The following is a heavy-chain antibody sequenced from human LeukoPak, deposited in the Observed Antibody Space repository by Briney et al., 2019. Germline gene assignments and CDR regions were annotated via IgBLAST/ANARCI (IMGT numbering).Heavy chain of an antibody. Sequence: SETLSLTCTVSGGSISSSSYYWGWIRQPPGKGLEWIGSIYYSGSTYYNPSLKSRVTISVDTSKNQFSLKLSSVTAADTAVYYCARGAYGSGSHPPDCFDYWGQGTLVTVSS. J-gene: IGHJ4*02. CDR3: ARGAYGSGSHPPDCFDY. V-gene: IGHV4-39*01. D-gene: IGHD3-10*01. CDR2: IYYSGST. CDR1: GGSISSSSYY.